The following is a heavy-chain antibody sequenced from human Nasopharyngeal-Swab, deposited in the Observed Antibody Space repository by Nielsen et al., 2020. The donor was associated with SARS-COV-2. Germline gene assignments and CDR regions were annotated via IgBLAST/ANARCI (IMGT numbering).Heavy chain of an antibody. Sequence: GESLKISCAASGFNFRNFAMSWVRHAPGKGLEWVSGIIENGADTYYADSVKGRSTIFRDNSKNTLYLQMNSLSAEDTAVYYCVRDYTVNYYGLSTDYYAPLDSWGQGTLVTVSS. D-gene: IGHD3-9*01. V-gene: IGHV3-23*01. J-gene: IGHJ4*02. CDR3: VRDYTVNYYGLSTDYYAPLDS. CDR1: GFNFRNFA. CDR2: IIENGADT.